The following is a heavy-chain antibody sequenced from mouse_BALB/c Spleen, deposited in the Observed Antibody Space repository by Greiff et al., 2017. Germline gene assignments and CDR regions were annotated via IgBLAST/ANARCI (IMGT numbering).Heavy chain of an antibody. CDR1: GYSITSDYA. D-gene: IGHD1-1*01. J-gene: IGHJ4*01. Sequence: EVQLQESGPGLVKPSQSLSLTCTVTGYSITSDYAWNWIRQFPGNKLEWMGYISYSGSTSYNPSLKSRISITRDTSKNQFFLQLNSVTTEDTATYYCARVITSGDYAMDYWGQGTSVTVSS. CDR3: ARVITSGDYAMDY. V-gene: IGHV3-2*02. CDR2: ISYSGST.